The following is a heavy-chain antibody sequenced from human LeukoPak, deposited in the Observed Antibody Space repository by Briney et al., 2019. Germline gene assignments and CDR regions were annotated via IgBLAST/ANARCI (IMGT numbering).Heavy chain of an antibody. CDR3: ARDESVDYDILTGYYTWFDP. Sequence: GASVKVSCKASGGTFSSYAISWVRQAPGQGLEWMGGIIPIFGTANYAQKFQGRVTMTRDMSTSTVHMELSSLRSEDTAVYYCARDESVDYDILTGYYTWFDPWGQGTLVTVSS. V-gene: IGHV1-69*05. D-gene: IGHD3-9*01. CDR2: IIPIFGTA. J-gene: IGHJ5*02. CDR1: GGTFSSYA.